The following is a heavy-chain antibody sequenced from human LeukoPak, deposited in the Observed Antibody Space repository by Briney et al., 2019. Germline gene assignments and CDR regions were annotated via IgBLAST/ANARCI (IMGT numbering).Heavy chain of an antibody. J-gene: IGHJ4*02. CDR2: INPNRGGT. CDR3: ARVRGIAAAGTCFDY. V-gene: IGHV1-2*02. Sequence: ASVKVSCKASGYTFTGYYMHWVRQAPGQGLEWMGWINPNRGGTNYAQKFQGRVTMTRDTSISTAYMELSRLRSDDTAVYYCARVRGIAAAGTCFDYWGQGTLVTVSS. CDR1: GYTFTGYY. D-gene: IGHD6-13*01.